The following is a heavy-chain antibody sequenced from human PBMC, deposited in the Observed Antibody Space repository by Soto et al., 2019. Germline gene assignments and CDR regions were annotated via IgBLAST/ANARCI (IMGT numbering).Heavy chain of an antibody. CDR2: MNPNSGNT. Sequence: ASVKVSCKASGGPFSNYDMKRVRQATGQGLEWMGWMNPNSGNTGYARKFQGRVTMTRNTSITTVYMELSSLRSEDTAVYYCARGRNGMDVWGQGTTVTV. J-gene: IGHJ6*02. CDR3: ARGRNGMDV. V-gene: IGHV1-8*01. CDR1: GGPFSNYD.